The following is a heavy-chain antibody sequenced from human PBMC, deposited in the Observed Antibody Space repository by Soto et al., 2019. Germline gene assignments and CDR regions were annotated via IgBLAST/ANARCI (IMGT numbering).Heavy chain of an antibody. CDR1: GYTFTSYA. J-gene: IGHJ4*02. CDR3: ARLVYCSGGSCGYYFDY. D-gene: IGHD2-15*01. CDR2: INAGNGNT. Sequence: GASVKVSCKASGYTFTSYAMHWVRQAPGQRLEWMGWINAGNGNTKYSQKFQGRVTITRDTSASTAYMELSSLRSEDTAVYYCARLVYCSGGSCGYYFDYWRQGTLVTVSS. V-gene: IGHV1-3*01.